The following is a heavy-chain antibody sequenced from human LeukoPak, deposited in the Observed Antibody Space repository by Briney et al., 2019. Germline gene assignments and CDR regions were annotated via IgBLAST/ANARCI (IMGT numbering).Heavy chain of an antibody. CDR2: IYYSGST. CDR3: ASKDILTGYLDY. J-gene: IGHJ4*02. V-gene: IGHV4-30-4*01. D-gene: IGHD3-9*01. Sequence: PSQTLSLTCTVSGGSISSGDYHWSWIRQPPGKGLEWIGYIYYSGSTYYNPSLKSRVTISVDTSKNQFSLKLSSVTAADTAVYYCASKDILTGYLDYWGQGTLVTVSS. CDR1: GGSISSGDYH.